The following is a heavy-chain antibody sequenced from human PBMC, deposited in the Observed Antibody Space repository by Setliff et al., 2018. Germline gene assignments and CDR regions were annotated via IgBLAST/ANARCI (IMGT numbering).Heavy chain of an antibody. D-gene: IGHD3-3*01. J-gene: IGHJ6*02. CDR3: ARDIRDNFWSGYYIYYYYGMDV. V-gene: IGHV3-7*01. CDR2: IKQDGSEK. Sequence: GGSLRLSCAASGFTFSSYWMSWVRQAPGKGLEWVANIKQDGSEKYYVDSVKGRFTISRDNAKNSLYLQMNSLRAEDTAVYYCARDIRDNFWSGYYIYYYYGMDVWGQGTTVTVSS. CDR1: GFTFSSYW.